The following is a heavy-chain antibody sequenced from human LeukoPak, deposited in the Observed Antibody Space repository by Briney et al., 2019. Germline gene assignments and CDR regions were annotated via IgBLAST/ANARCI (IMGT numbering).Heavy chain of an antibody. CDR3: ASGGDPQNYYAEYVNR. CDR1: GFTFTRFW. CDR2: INSDGSSS. J-gene: IGHJ1*01. Sequence: GGSLRLSCAASGFTFTRFWIHWVRQAPGRGLVWVSRINSDGSSSSYADSVKGRFTISRDNAKNTLYLQMNSLRAEDTAVYYCASGGDPQNYYAEYVNRRGPGTLVTVSS. D-gene: IGHD3-22*01. V-gene: IGHV3-74*01.